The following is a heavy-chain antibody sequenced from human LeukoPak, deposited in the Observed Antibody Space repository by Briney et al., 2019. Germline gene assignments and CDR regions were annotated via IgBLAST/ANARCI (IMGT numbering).Heavy chain of an antibody. CDR3: ARDTVAGDAFDI. D-gene: IGHD6-19*01. Sequence: SETLSLTCTVSGGSISSGGYYWSWIRQHPGKGLEWIGYIYYSGSTYYNPSLESRVTISVDTSKNQFSLKLSSVTAADTAVYYCARDTVAGDAFDIWGQGTMVTVSS. CDR1: GGSISSGGYY. CDR2: IYYSGST. V-gene: IGHV4-31*03. J-gene: IGHJ3*02.